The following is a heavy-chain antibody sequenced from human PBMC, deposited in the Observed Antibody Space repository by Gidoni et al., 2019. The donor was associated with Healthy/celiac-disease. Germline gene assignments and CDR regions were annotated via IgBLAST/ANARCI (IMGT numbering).Heavy chain of an antibody. CDR3: ARGSNSLYLSPDFDY. J-gene: IGHJ4*02. CDR1: GYTFTGYY. D-gene: IGHD3-16*01. Sequence: QVQLVQSGAEVKKPGASVKVSCKASGYTFTGYYMHWVRQAPGQGLEWTGWINPNSGGTNYAQKFQGRVTMTRDTSISTAYMELSRLRSDDTAVYYCARGSNSLYLSPDFDYWGQGTLVTVSS. CDR2: INPNSGGT. V-gene: IGHV1-2*02.